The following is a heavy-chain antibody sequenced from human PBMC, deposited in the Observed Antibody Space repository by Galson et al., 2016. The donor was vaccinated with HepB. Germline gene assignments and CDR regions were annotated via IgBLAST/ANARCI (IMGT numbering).Heavy chain of an antibody. D-gene: IGHD3-10*01. Sequence: SLRLSCAASGFSFSTHSMDWVRQAPGKGLEWVSYISSSSSYISYADSVKGRFTISRDNAKNSLYLQMNSLRAEDTAVYYCAKDVGLYGFLDYWGQGTVVTVSS. V-gene: IGHV3-21*01. CDR1: GFSFSTHS. CDR3: AKDVGLYGFLDY. J-gene: IGHJ4*02. CDR2: ISSSSSYI.